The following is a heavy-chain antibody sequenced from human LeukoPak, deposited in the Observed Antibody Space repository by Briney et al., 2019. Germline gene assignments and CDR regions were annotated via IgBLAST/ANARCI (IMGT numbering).Heavy chain of an antibody. CDR2: MNPNSGNT. D-gene: IGHD1-26*01. Sequence: ASVKVSCKASGYTFTSYDINWVRQATGQGLEWMGWMNPNSGNTGYAQKFQGRVTITRNTSISTAYMELSSPRSEDTAVYHCARGPWASAPDYWGQGTLVTVSS. CDR3: ARGPWASAPDY. J-gene: IGHJ4*02. V-gene: IGHV1-8*03. CDR1: GYTFTSYD.